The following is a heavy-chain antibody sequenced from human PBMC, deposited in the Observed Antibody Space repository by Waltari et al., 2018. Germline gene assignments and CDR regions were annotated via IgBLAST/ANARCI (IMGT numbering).Heavy chain of an antibody. CDR1: GVAVSNNH. CDR2: IYSGGTT. CDR3: ARNQVETALGY. Sequence: EVQLVESGGGFIQTGVSLIPPCVASGVAVSNNHLTWLRQPPGKGLELVSLIYSGGTTYYADSVRGRFTISRDGSKNTVYLQMNSLRAEDTAVYFCARNQVETALGYWGQGTLVTVSS. V-gene: IGHV3-53*01. D-gene: IGHD2-21*02. J-gene: IGHJ4*02.